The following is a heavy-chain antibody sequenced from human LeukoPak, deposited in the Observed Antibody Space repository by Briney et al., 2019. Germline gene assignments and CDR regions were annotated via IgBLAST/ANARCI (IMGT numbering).Heavy chain of an antibody. V-gene: IGHV3-15*01. CDR2: VKSKTDGGTT. D-gene: IGHD6-6*01. CDR3: ARGRGLPVRPPNEGFLDY. CDR1: AFTFSNAW. Sequence: GGSLRLSCAGSAFTFSNAWMNWVRQAPGKGLEWVGRVKSKTDGGTTDYAAPVKGRFTISRDNSKNTLYLQMNSLRAEDTAVYYCARGRGLPVRPPNEGFLDYWGRGTLVTVSS. J-gene: IGHJ4*02.